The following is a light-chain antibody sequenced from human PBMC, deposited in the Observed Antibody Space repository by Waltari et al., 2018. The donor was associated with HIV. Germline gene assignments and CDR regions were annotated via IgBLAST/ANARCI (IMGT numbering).Light chain of an antibody. CDR3: QQYYSTPRT. J-gene: IGKJ2*01. V-gene: IGKV4-1*01. CDR1: QSVLYSSNNKNY. Sequence: DIVMTPFPVSLAVSPGAMATINCKSSQSVLYSSNNKNYLAWYQQKPGQPPKLLIYWASTQESGVPDRFSGSGSGTDFTLTISSLQAEDVAVYYCQQYYSTPRTFGQGTKLEIK. CDR2: WAS.